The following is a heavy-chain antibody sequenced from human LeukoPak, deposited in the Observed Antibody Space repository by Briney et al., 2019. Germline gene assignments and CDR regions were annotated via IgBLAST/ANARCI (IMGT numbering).Heavy chain of an antibody. J-gene: IGHJ4*02. CDR1: GFTFSSYA. CDR3: ARDRLNMVREVMKY. V-gene: IGHV3-30-3*01. CDR2: ISYDGSNK. D-gene: IGHD3-10*01. Sequence: GGSLRLSCAASGFTFSSYAMHWVRQAPGKGLEWVAVISYDGSNKYYADSVKGRFTISRDNSKNTLYLQMNSLRAEDTAVYYCARDRLNMVREVMKYWGQGTLVTVSS.